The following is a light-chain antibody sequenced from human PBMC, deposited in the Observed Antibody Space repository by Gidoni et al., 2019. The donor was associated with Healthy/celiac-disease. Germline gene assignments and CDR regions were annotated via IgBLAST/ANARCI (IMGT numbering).Light chain of an antibody. J-gene: IGKJ1*01. CDR2: GAS. CDR1: QSVLYSSNNKNY. V-gene: IGKV4-1*01. Sequence: DIGMTQSPDSLAVSLGERATINCKSSQSVLYSSNNKNYLAWYQQKPGQPPRLLIYGASTRESGVPDRFSGGGSGTDFTLTISSLQAEDVAVYYCQQYYSTPLAFGQGTKVEIK. CDR3: QQYYSTPLA.